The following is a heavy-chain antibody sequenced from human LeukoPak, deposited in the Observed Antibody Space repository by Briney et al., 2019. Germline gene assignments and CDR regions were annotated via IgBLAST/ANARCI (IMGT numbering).Heavy chain of an antibody. Sequence: GGSLRVSCAASGFTFSSYSMNWVRQAPGKGLEWVSYISSSSSTIYYADSVKGRFTISRDNAKNSLYLQMNSLRAEDTAVYYCARGTIRFLEWLLQEVDYWGQGTLVTVSS. V-gene: IGHV3-48*01. J-gene: IGHJ4*02. CDR1: GFTFSSYS. CDR2: ISSSSSTI. D-gene: IGHD3-3*01. CDR3: ARGTIRFLEWLLQEVDY.